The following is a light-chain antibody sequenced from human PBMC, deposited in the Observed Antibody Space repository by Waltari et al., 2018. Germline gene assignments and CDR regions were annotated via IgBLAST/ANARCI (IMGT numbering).Light chain of an antibody. Sequence: QSALTQPASVSGSPGQSISISCNGTSSDVGGYNFVSWYQQHPGKAPQLMIYDVANRPSGVSNRFSGSKSGNTASLTISGLQAEDEADYYCSSYTSSSTRVFGTGTKVTVL. CDR3: SSYTSSSTRV. V-gene: IGLV2-14*03. J-gene: IGLJ1*01. CDR1: SSDVGGYNF. CDR2: DVA.